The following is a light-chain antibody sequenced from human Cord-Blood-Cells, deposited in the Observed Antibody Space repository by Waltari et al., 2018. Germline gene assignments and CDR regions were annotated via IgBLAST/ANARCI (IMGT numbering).Light chain of an antibody. V-gene: IGLV3-21*03. CDR3: QVWDSSSDHPV. J-gene: IGLJ2*01. CDR1: NIGSTR. Sequence: SYVLTQPPSVSVAPGKTARITCGGKNIGSTRVHWYQRKPGQAPVLVVYDDSDRPSGIPERFSGSNSGNTATLTISRVEAGDEADYYCQVWDSSSDHPVFGGGTKLTVL. CDR2: DDS.